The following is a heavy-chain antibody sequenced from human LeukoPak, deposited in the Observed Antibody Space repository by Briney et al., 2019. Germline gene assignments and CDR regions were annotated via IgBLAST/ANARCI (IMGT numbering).Heavy chain of an antibody. CDR1: GGSFSGYY. D-gene: IGHD4/OR15-4a*01. CDR3: ARSRLPTTYYYHYYMDV. Sequence: SETLSLTCAVYGGSFSGYYWSWIRQPPGKGLEWIGEINHSGSTNYNPSLKSRVTISVDTSKNQFSLKLSSVTAADTAVYYCARSRLPTTYYYHYYMDVWGKGTTVTISS. V-gene: IGHV4-34*01. CDR2: INHSGST. J-gene: IGHJ6*03.